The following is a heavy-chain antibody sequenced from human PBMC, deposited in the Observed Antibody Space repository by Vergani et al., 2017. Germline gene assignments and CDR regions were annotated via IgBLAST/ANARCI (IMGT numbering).Heavy chain of an antibody. J-gene: IGHJ4*02. D-gene: IGHD2-15*01. CDR3: ARSRPYCTSGSCPAI. Sequence: QLQLQESGPGLVKPSETLSLTCTVSGGSISSSNYYWGWIRQPPGKGLEWIGTIYYSGRNYYNPSLKSRVTISVDTSKSQFSLKLNSVTVADTAVYYCARSRPYCTSGSCPAIWGQGTLVTVSS. V-gene: IGHV4-39*01. CDR2: IYYSGRN. CDR1: GGSISSSNYY.